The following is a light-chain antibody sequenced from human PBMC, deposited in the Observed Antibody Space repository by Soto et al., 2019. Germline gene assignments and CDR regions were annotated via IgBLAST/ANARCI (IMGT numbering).Light chain of an antibody. CDR3: GTWDSSLSAVV. V-gene: IGLV1-51*01. Sequence: QSVLTQPPSVSAAPGQKVTISCSGSSSNIGNNSVSWYQQLPGTAPKLLIYDNTKRPSGIPGRFSGSKSGTSATLGITGLQTGDEADYYCGTWDSSLSAVVFGGGTKLTVL. J-gene: IGLJ2*01. CDR1: SSNIGNNS. CDR2: DNT.